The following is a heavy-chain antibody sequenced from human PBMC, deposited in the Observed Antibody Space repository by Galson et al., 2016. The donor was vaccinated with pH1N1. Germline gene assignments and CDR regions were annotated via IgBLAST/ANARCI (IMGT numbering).Heavy chain of an antibody. CDR1: GFAFSNYG. CDR3: ARDQQQSLDG. J-gene: IGHJ4*02. V-gene: IGHV3-33*02. D-gene: IGHD1/OR15-1a*01. Sequence: LRLSCAASGFAFSNYGIHWVRQAPGKGLEWVAVIWFDGSNTHYADSVKGRFTISRDDSTNTVFLQMDSLRAEDTAIYYCARDQQQSLDGWGQGTLVTVSS. CDR2: IWFDGSNT.